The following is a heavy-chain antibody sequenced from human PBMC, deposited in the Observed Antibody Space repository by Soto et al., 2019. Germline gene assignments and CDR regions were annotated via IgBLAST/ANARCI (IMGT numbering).Heavy chain of an antibody. CDR3: ARQPPVLIWFDP. J-gene: IGHJ5*02. D-gene: IGHD1-1*01. Sequence: SETLSLTCTVSGGSISSSSYYWGWIRQPPGKGLEWIGSIYYSGSTYYNPSLKSRVTISVDTSKNQFSLKLSSVTAADTAVYYCARQPPVLIWFDPWGQGTLVTVSS. CDR1: GGSISSSSYY. V-gene: IGHV4-39*01. CDR2: IYYSGST.